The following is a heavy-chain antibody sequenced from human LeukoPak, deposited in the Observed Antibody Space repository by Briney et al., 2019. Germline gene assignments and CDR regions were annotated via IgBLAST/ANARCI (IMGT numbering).Heavy chain of an antibody. V-gene: IGHV4-4*02. CDR1: GGSISSNNW. J-gene: IGHJ4*02. D-gene: IGHD1/OR15-1a*01. Sequence: SETLSLTCAVSGGSISSNNWWGWVRQPPGKGLEWIGEIYHSGSPNYNPSLKSRVTISVDKSRNHFSLNLSSVTAADTAVYYCARVTITNWHSCDYWGQGTLVTVSS. CDR2: IYHSGSP. CDR3: ARVTITNWHSCDY.